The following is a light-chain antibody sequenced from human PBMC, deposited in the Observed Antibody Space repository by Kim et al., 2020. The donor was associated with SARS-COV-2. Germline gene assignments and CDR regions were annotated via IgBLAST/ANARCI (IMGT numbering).Light chain of an antibody. CDR1: QSVSSSY. J-gene: IGKJ1*01. V-gene: IGKV3-20*01. Sequence: SPGERATLSCRASQSVSSSYLAWDQQKPGQAPRLLIYGASSRATGIPDSFSGSGSGTDFTLTISRLEPEDFAVYYCQQFGSSPWTFGQGTKVDIK. CDR3: QQFGSSPWT. CDR2: GAS.